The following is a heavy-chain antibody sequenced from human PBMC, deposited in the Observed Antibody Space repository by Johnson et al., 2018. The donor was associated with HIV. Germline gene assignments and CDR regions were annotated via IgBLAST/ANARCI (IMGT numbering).Heavy chain of an antibody. V-gene: IGHV3-74*01. J-gene: IGHJ3*02. CDR1: GFTFSNYW. Sequence: VQLVESGGGLVKPGGSLRLSCAASGFTFSNYWMHWVRQVPGKGLVWVSRINNDGRSTSYADSVKGRFTISRDNAKNTLYLQMNSLRAEDTAAFYCVRERQSGTMQLWLRVNDAFDIWGQGTMVTVSS. D-gene: IGHD5-18*01. CDR2: INNDGRST. CDR3: VRERQSGTMQLWLRVNDAFDI.